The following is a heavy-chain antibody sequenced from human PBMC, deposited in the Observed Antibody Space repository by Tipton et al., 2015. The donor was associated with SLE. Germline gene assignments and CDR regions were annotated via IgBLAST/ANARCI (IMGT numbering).Heavy chain of an antibody. V-gene: IGHV1-8*02. CDR3: ASRVAVAGSFDH. Sequence: QLVQSGAEVKKPGASVKVSCKASGYTFTSYDINWVRQATGQGLEWMGWMNPNSGNTGYAQKFQGRVTMTRNTSVSTAYMELSSLRSEDTAVYYCASRVAVAGSFDHWGQGTLVTVSS. J-gene: IGHJ4*02. CDR1: GYTFTSYD. CDR2: MNPNSGNT. D-gene: IGHD6-19*01.